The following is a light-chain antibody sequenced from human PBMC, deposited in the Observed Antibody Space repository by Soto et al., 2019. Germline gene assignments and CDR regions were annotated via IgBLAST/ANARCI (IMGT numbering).Light chain of an antibody. CDR3: QQYNKWPS. CDR1: QSVGSN. J-gene: IGKJ2*01. Sequence: ERVMTQSPATLSVSPGERATLSCRASQSVGSNLAWYQQKPGQAPRLLIFGASSRATGVPARFSGSGSGTEFTLTSNSLQSEDFAVYYCQQYNKWPSFGQGTKVDIK. V-gene: IGKV3-15*01. CDR2: GAS.